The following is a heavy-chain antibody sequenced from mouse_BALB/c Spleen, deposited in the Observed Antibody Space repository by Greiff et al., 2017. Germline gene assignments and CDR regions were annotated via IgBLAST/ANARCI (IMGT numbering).Heavy chain of an antibody. Sequence: QVQLKQSGPELVKPGASVKISCKASGYAFSSSWMNWVKQRPGQGLEWIGRIYPGDGDTNYNGKFKGKATLTADKSSSTAYMQLSSLTSVDSAVYFCARWVRLSFMDYWGQGTSVTVSS. CDR1: GYAFSSSW. D-gene: IGHD1-2*01. V-gene: IGHV1-82*01. CDR3: ARWVRLSFMDY. CDR2: IYPGDGDT. J-gene: IGHJ4*01.